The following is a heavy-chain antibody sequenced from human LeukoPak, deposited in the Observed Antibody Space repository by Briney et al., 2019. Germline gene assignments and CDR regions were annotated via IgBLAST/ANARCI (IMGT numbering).Heavy chain of an antibody. V-gene: IGHV3-30*02. Sequence: GGSLRLSCAASGFTFSSYGMHWVRQAPGKGLEWVAMIRYDGRNKYYEKSVKGRFTISRDNSKNTLYLQMNSLRAEDTAVYYCAKALYSSGPDAFDIWGQGTMVTVSS. CDR2: IRYDGRNK. CDR1: GFTFSSYG. CDR3: AKALYSSGPDAFDI. D-gene: IGHD6-25*01. J-gene: IGHJ3*02.